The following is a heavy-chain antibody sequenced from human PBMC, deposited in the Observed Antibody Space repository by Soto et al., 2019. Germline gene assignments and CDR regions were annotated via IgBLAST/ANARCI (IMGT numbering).Heavy chain of an antibody. CDR2: IVVGSGNT. J-gene: IGHJ4*02. CDR3: AAGLQVLKYRCFDY. Sequence: SVKVSCKASEFTFSRSAVQWVRQARGQRLEWIGWIVVGSGNTNYAQKRQERVTITRDTSTSTAYMELGSLRSDETAMYYCAAGLQVLKYRCFDYWGQGTLVTVSS. CDR1: EFTFSRSA. D-gene: IGHD3-16*02. V-gene: IGHV1-58*01.